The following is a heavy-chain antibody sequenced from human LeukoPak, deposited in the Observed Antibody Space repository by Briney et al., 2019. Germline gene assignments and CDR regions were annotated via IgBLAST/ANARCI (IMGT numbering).Heavy chain of an antibody. D-gene: IGHD4-17*01. J-gene: IGHJ4*02. CDR3: ARDVAATTVTTSEGYYFDY. CDR2: INPSGGST. V-gene: IGHV1-46*01. Sequence: ASVKVSCKASGYTFTSYYMHWVRQAPGQGLERMGIINPSGGSTSYAQKFQGRVTMTRDTSTSTVYMELSSLRSEDTAVYYCARDVAATTVTTSEGYYFDYWGQGTLVTVSS. CDR1: GYTFTSYY.